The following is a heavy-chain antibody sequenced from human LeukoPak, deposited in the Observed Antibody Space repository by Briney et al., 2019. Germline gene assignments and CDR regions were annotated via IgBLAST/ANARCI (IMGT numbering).Heavy chain of an antibody. D-gene: IGHD3-10*01. CDR2: IYHSGST. Sequence: SETLSLTCAVSGGSISSSNWWSWVRQPPGKGLEWIGEIYHSGSTNYNPSLKSRVTISVDKSKNQFSLKLSSVTAADTAVYYCAGKDYFGSGSYFYWGQGTLVTVFS. CDR1: GGSISSSNW. J-gene: IGHJ4*02. V-gene: IGHV4-4*02. CDR3: AGKDYFGSGSYFY.